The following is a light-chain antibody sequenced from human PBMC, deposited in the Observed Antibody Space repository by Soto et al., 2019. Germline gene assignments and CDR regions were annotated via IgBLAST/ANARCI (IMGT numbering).Light chain of an antibody. V-gene: IGLV9-49*01. CDR1: SRRKSYK. Sequence: QSSRRKSYKVDWYQQRPGKGPRFVMRVGTGGIVGSKGDGIPDRFSVLGSGLNRYLTIKNIQEEDESDYHCGADHGSGSNFVYVFGTGTKVTVL. J-gene: IGLJ1*01. CDR3: GADHGSGSNFVYV. CDR2: VGTGGIVG.